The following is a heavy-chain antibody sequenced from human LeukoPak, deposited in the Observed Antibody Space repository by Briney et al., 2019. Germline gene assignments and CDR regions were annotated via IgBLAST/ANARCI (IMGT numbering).Heavy chain of an antibody. CDR2: IRYDGSNK. CDR3: AKGSSGYSYALDAFDI. CDR1: GFTFSSYG. Sequence: QAGGSLRLSCAASGFTFSSYGMHWVRQAPGKGLEWVAFIRYDGSNKYYADSVKGRFTTSRDNSKNTLYLQMNSLRAEDTAVYYCAKGSSGYSYALDAFDIWGQGTMVTVSS. V-gene: IGHV3-30*02. D-gene: IGHD5-18*01. J-gene: IGHJ3*02.